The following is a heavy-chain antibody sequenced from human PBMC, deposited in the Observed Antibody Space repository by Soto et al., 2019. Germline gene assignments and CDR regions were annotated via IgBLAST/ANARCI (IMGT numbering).Heavy chain of an antibody. J-gene: IGHJ4*02. CDR3: VRSGTSSGRFSDY. CDR2: IYPSDSDI. V-gene: IGHV5-51*01. Sequence: GESLKISCKGSGYTFTSYWIGWVRQMPGEGLEWMGVIYPSDSDIRYSPSFQGKVTISADQSITTAYLQWSSLKAADTAMYYCVRSGTSSGRFSDYWGQGTLVTVSS. CDR1: GYTFTSYW. D-gene: IGHD2-15*01.